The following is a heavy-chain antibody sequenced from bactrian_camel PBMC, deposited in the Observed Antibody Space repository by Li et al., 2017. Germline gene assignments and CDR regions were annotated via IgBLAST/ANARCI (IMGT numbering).Heavy chain of an antibody. CDR3: APGADLGY. J-gene: IGHJ6*01. V-gene: IGHV3-2*01. Sequence: ESGGGLVQPGGSLRLSCAASGFTSSTYDLSWVRQAPGKGLEWVSSIGSDTYYPDSVKGRFTISKDNAKNTLYLQMDSLKTEDTGVYYCAPGADLGYWGQGTQVTVS. CDR1: GFTSSTYD. CDR2: IGSDT.